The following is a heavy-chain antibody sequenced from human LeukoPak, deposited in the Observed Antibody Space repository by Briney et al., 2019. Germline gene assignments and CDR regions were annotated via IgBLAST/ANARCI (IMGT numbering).Heavy chain of an antibody. Sequence: PGGSLRLSCAASGFTFSTYAMSWVRQAPGKGLEWVSGITNSGDSTYYADSVKGRFTIPRDNSKNALYLQMNSLRVEDTATYYCAKRIAVAGTRYFDYWGQGTLVTVSS. CDR3: AKRIAVAGTRYFDY. J-gene: IGHJ4*02. CDR2: ITNSGDST. D-gene: IGHD6-19*01. V-gene: IGHV3-23*01. CDR1: GFTFSTYA.